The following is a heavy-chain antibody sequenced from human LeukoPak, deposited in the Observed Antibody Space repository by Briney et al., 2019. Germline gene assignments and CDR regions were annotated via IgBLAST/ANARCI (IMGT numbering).Heavy chain of an antibody. J-gene: IGHJ4*02. D-gene: IGHD3-10*01. CDR2: IIPILGIA. CDR3: AREVGSSNFDY. V-gene: IGHV1-69*04. Sequence: SVKVSCKASGGTFSSYAISWVRQAPGQGLEWMGRIIPILGIANYAQKFQGRVTITADKSTSTAYMELSSLRSEDTAVYYCAREVGSSNFDYWGQGTLVTVSS. CDR1: GGTFSSYA.